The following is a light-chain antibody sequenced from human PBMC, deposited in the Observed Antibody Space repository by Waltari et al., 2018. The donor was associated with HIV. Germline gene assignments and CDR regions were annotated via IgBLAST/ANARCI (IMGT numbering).Light chain of an antibody. Sequence: ETAFTQSPAILSLSPGGRATLSGEASQNVGYYLAWSQQQPGPAPGVLIYDASKRAAGVPARFSGSGSGTDFTLTISSLESEDFAVDYCQQRSDWPPSTFGGGTKVEIK. CDR1: QNVGYY. V-gene: IGKV3-11*01. CDR3: QQRSDWPPST. J-gene: IGKJ4*01. CDR2: DAS.